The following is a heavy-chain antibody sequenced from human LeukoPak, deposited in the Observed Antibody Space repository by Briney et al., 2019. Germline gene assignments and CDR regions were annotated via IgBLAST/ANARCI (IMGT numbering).Heavy chain of an antibody. CDR1: GFTFSSYA. Sequence: RGSLRLSCAVSGFTFSSYAMSWVRQAPGKGLEWVSAISGSGGSTYYADSVKGRFTISRDNSKNTLYLQMNSLRAEDTAVYYCAKDPRYSSSWYPFDYWGQGTLVTVSS. D-gene: IGHD6-13*01. CDR3: AKDPRYSSSWYPFDY. J-gene: IGHJ4*02. V-gene: IGHV3-23*01. CDR2: ISGSGGST.